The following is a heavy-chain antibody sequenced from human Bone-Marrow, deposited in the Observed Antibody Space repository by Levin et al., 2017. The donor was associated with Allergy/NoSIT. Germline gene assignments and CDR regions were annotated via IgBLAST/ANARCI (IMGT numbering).Heavy chain of an antibody. CDR2: INSDGSST. J-gene: IGHJ6*03. CDR1: GFSFSIHW. Sequence: GESLKISCVASGFSFSIHWMHWVRQVPGKGLVWVSRINSDGSSTSYADSVKGRFTISRDNAKNTLYLQMNSLRAEDTAVYYCARAGRNYYNYMDVWGKGTTVTVSS. V-gene: IGHV3-74*01. D-gene: IGHD1-26*01. CDR3: ARAGRNYYNYMDV.